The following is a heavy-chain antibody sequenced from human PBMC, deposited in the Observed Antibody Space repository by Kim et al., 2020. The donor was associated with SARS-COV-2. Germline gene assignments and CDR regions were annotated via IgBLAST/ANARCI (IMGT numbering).Heavy chain of an antibody. V-gene: IGHV3-7*01. CDR2: IKQDGSEK. J-gene: IGHJ4*02. Sequence: GGSLRLSCAASGFTFSSYWMSWVRQAPGKGLEWVANIKQDGSEKYYVDSVKGRFTISRDNAKNSLYLQMNSLRAEDTAVYYCARAKEDFWSGYYYFDYWGQGTLVTVSS. D-gene: IGHD3-3*01. CDR3: ARAKEDFWSGYYYFDY. CDR1: GFTFSSYW.